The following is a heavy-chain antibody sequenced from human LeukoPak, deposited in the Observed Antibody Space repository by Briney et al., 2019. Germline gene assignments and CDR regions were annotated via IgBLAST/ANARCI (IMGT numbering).Heavy chain of an antibody. CDR1: GFTFSSYW. V-gene: IGHV3-74*01. CDR2: INSDGSST. CDR3: AREVVVAARVLDY. Sequence: PGGSLRLSCAASGFTFSSYWMHWVRQAPGKGLVWVSRINSDGSSTSYADSVKGRFTISRDNAKNTLYLQMNSLRAEDTAVYYCAREVVVAARVLDYWGQGTLVTVSS. J-gene: IGHJ4*02. D-gene: IGHD2-15*01.